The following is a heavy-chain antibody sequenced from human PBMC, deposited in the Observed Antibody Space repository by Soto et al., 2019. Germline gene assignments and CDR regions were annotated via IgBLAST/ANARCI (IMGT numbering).Heavy chain of an antibody. D-gene: IGHD3-3*02. CDR2: ISADTTST. Sequence: EVQLLESGGGFVQPGGSLRLSCAASGFSFSSYAMTWARQAPGKGPEWVSTISADTTSTFYGDSVKGRFTISRDNSKNTLYLQMNSLRVEDTAVYYCARTFFKPGVPSVRVDYYYGMDVWGQGTTVTVSS. CDR3: ARTFFKPGVPSVRVDYYYGMDV. CDR1: GFSFSSYA. J-gene: IGHJ6*02. V-gene: IGHV3-23*01.